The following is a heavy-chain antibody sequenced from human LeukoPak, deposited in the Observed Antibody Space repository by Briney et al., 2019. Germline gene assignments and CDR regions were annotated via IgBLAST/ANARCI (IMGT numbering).Heavy chain of an antibody. CDR1: GFSFSTYS. CDR3: ARDGTPFYSSSWYLPYDY. Sequence: GGSLRLSCAASGFSFSTYSLNWVRQAPGEGLEWVSSISSSSSYIYYADSVKGRFTISRDNSKNTLYLQMNSLRAEDTAVYYCARDGTPFYSSSWYLPYDYWGQGTLVTVSS. CDR2: ISSSSSYI. J-gene: IGHJ4*02. D-gene: IGHD6-13*01. V-gene: IGHV3-21*01.